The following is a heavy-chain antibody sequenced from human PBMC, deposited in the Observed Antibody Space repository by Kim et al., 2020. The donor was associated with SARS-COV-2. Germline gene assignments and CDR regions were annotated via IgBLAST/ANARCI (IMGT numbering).Heavy chain of an antibody. CDR1: RFTFSSYG. J-gene: IGHJ4*02. V-gene: IGHV3-33*01. D-gene: IGHD6-19*01. CDR2: IWYDGSNK. CDR3: ARDGIAVGFDY. Sequence: GGSLRLSCAASRFTFSSYGMHWVRQAPGKGLEWVAVIWYDGSNKYYADSVKGRFTISRDNSKNTLYLQMNSLRAEDTAVYYCARDGIAVGFDYWGQGTLVTVSS.